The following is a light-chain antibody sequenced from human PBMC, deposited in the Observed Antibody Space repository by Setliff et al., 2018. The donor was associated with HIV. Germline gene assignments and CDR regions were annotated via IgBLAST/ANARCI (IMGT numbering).Light chain of an antibody. V-gene: IGLV2-14*03. CDR3: ASYRSPTTYV. J-gene: IGLJ1*01. CDR2: DVT. CDR1: SSDVGGYDF. Sequence: QSVLTQPASVSGSPGQSITISCIGTSSDVGGYDFVSWYQQRPGKAPKLIIFDVTERPSGVSPRFSGSKSGNTASLTISGLQTEDEGDYFCASYRSPTTYVFGIGTKVTVL.